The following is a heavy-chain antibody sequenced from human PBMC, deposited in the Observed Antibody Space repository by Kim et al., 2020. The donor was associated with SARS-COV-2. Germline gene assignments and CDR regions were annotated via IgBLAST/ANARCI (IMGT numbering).Heavy chain of an antibody. CDR3: ARASRGWNDSGFDY. D-gene: IGHD6-19*01. V-gene: IGHV1-69*01. Sequence: AQKFQGRVTITADESTSTAYMELSSLRSEDTAVYYCARASRGWNDSGFDYWGQGTLVTVSS. J-gene: IGHJ4*02.